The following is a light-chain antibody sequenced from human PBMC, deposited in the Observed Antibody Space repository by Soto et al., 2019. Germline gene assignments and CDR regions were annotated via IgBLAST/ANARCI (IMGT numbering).Light chain of an antibody. CDR1: ISDIGGYNY. V-gene: IGLV2-14*01. J-gene: IGLJ1*01. Sequence: QSVLTQPASLSGSHGGSITISCTMTISDIGGYNYVSWYQHNPGKAPKLIIYDVTRRPSGGSPRFSGSKSGNTASLTISGLQSEHETDYYFSSLTTSPTYVFGSGTKVTVL. CDR3: SSLTTSPTYV. CDR2: DVT.